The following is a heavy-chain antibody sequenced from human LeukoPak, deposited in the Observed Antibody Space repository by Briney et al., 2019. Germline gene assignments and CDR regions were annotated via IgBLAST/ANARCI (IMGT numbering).Heavy chain of an antibody. D-gene: IGHD2-21*01. J-gene: IGHJ4*02. CDR1: GFTFSSYA. Sequence: PGGSLRLSCAASGFTFSSYAMSWFRQAPGKGLEWVSAISGSGGSTYYADSVKGRFTISRDNSKNTLYLQMNSLRAEDTAVYYCAKDLGQGDIAIFDYWGQGTLVTVSS. CDR2: ISGSGGST. V-gene: IGHV3-23*01. CDR3: AKDLGQGDIAIFDY.